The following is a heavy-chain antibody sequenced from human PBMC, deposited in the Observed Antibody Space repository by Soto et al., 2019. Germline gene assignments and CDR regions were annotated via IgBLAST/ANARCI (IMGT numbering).Heavy chain of an antibody. V-gene: IGHV3-21*01. CDR3: ARGADYTNSNFDY. Sequence: EVQLVESGGGLVKPGGSLRLSCAVSGFAFSSYSVNWVRQAPGKGLEWISSISSSGDTYYTDSLKGRLAISRDNAKNSLYLKMTSLRVEDTAVYYCARGADYTNSNFDYWGQGTLVTVAS. D-gene: IGHD4-4*01. J-gene: IGHJ4*02. CDR2: ISSSGDT. CDR1: GFAFSSYS.